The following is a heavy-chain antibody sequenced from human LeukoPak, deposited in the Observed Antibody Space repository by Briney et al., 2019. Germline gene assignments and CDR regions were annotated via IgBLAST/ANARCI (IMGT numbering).Heavy chain of an antibody. CDR3: ARDGRGSGFPYYYYGMDV. CDR2: IYTSGST. Sequence: PSETLSLTCTVSGGSISSYYWSWIRQPAGKGLEWIGRIYTSGSTNYNPSLKSRVTMSVDTSKNQFSLKLGSVTAADTAVYYCARDGRGSGFPYYYYGMDVWGQGTTVTVSS. CDR1: GGSISSYY. J-gene: IGHJ6*02. V-gene: IGHV4-4*07. D-gene: IGHD3-10*01.